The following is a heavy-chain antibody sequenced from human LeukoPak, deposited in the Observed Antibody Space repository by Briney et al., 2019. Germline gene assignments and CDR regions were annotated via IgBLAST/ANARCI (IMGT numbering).Heavy chain of an antibody. CDR1: GYTFTSYY. V-gene: IGHV1-46*01. D-gene: IGHD1-26*01. CDR3: ARDNSVGDNAWWFDP. Sequence: GASVKVSCKASGYTFTSYYMHWVRQAPGQGLEWMGLINPTGGSTGYAQKFQGRVTMTRDMSMSTDYMELSSLRSEDTAIYYCARDNSVGDNAWWFDPWGQGTLVTVSS. CDR2: INPTGGST. J-gene: IGHJ5*02.